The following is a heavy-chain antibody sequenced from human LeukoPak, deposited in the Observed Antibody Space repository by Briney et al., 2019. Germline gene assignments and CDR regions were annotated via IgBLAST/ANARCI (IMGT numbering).Heavy chain of an antibody. CDR2: ISSSADIT. V-gene: IGHV3-23*01. CDR1: GFTFSIYA. J-gene: IGHJ5*02. D-gene: IGHD5-12*01. CDR3: AKGVRGGYVANWFDA. Sequence: GGSLRLSCAASGFTFSIYAMSCVSHPPGKGLEWVSSISSSADITSYADSVKGRFTFSKANSETTLYLQMNSLRAEDTAVYFCAKGVRGGYVANWFDAWGQGTLVTVSS.